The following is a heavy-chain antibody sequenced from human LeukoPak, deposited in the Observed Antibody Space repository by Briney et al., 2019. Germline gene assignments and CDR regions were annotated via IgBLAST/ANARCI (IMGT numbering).Heavy chain of an antibody. Sequence: SETLSLTCAVYGGSFSGYYWSWIRQPPGKGLEWIGEINHSGSTNYNPSLKSRVTISVDTSKNQFSLKLSSVTAADTAVYYCARGLAAAAAPYYWGQGTLVTVSS. CDR3: ARGLAAAAAPYY. V-gene: IGHV4-34*01. J-gene: IGHJ4*02. CDR1: GGSFSGYY. D-gene: IGHD6-13*01. CDR2: INHSGST.